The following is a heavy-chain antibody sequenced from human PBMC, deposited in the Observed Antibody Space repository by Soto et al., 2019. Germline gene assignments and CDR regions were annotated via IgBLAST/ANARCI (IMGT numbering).Heavy chain of an antibody. J-gene: IGHJ6*04. V-gene: IGHV3-48*03. CDR1: GFTFSSYE. Sequence: GGSLRLSCAASGFTFSSYEMNWVRQAPGKGLEWVSYISSSGSTIYYADSVKCLFTISRDNAKNSLYLQMNSLRAEDSAVYFCARDGDKSEYQLLYNFYYVMDVWGKGTTVTVSS. CDR3: ARDGDKSEYQLLYNFYYVMDV. D-gene: IGHD2-2*01. CDR2: ISSSGSTI.